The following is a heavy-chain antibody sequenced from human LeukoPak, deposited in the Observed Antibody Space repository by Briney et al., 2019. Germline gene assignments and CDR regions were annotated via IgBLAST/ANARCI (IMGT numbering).Heavy chain of an antibody. CDR2: INHSGST. CDR3: ASGDPSEYYYYGMDV. J-gene: IGHJ6*02. CDR1: GGSFSGYY. D-gene: IGHD1-14*01. V-gene: IGHV4-34*01. Sequence: PSETLSLTCAVYGGSFSGYYWSWIRQPPGKGLERIGEINHSGSTNYNPSLKSRVTISVDTSKNQFSLKLSSVTAADTAVYYCASGDPSEYYYYGMDVWGQGTTVTVSS.